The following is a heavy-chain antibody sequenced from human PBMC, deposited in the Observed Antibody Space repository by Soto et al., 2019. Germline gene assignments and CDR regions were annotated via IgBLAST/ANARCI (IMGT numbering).Heavy chain of an antibody. D-gene: IGHD2-8*01. J-gene: IGHJ5*02. CDR2: INPNSGGT. CDR1: GYTFTGYY. CDR3: ARGDVLMVYAMGAMANWFDP. V-gene: IGHV1-2*04. Sequence: QVQLVQSGAEVKKPGASVKVSCKASGYTFTGYYMHWVRQAPGQGLEWMGWINPNSGGTNYAQKLQGWVTMTRDTSISTAYMELSRLRSDDTAVYYCARGDVLMVYAMGAMANWFDPWGQGTLVTVSS.